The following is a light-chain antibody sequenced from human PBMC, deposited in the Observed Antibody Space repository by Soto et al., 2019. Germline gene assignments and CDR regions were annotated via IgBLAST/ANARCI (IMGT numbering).Light chain of an antibody. CDR3: QQYNDWPPA. V-gene: IGKV3-15*01. J-gene: IGKJ4*01. CDR2: GAS. Sequence: EVRMSLSVATVSLSPGGRATLSCRASQSVSSKLVWYQQKPGQAPRFLIYGASTRATGIPARFRGSGSGTEFTLTIDSLQSEDFAVYYCQQYNDWPPAFGGGTKVDI. CDR1: QSVSSK.